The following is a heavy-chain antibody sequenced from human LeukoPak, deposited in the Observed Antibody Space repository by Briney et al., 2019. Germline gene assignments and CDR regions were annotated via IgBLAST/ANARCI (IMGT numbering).Heavy chain of an antibody. D-gene: IGHD4-17*01. CDR2: INPNSGGT. CDR3: ARGYGDPHYYYYGMDV. Sequence: GASVKVSCKASGYTFTGYYMHWVRQAPGQGLEWMGWINPNSGGTNYAQKFQGRVTMTRDTSISTAYMELSRLRSDDTAVYYCARGYGDPHYYYYGMDVWGQGTTVTVSS. J-gene: IGHJ6*02. V-gene: IGHV1-2*02. CDR1: GYTFTGYY.